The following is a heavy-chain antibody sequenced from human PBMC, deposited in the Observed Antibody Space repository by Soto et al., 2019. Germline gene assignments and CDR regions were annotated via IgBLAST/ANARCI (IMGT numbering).Heavy chain of an antibody. D-gene: IGHD1-26*01. V-gene: IGHV3-23*01. CDR3: VILALGKFDF. Sequence: GGSLRLSCAASGFTFSSYAMNWVRQAPGKGLEWVSVITGSGDSTYYADSVKGRFTISRDNSRNSLYLQMNSLRAEDTALYYCVILALGKFDFWGQGTLVTLL. CDR1: GFTFSSYA. CDR2: ITGSGDST. J-gene: IGHJ4*02.